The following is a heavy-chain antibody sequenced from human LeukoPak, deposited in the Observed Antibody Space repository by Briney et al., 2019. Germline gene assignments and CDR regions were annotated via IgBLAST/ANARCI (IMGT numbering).Heavy chain of an antibody. D-gene: IGHD3-16*01. CDR1: GSTFDDYG. V-gene: IGHV3-7*01. Sequence: PGGSLRLSCAASGSTFDDYGMSWVRQAPGKGLDWVANIKEDESAKFYADSVRGRFTISRDNAKNSVYLEMNNLRVEDTAVYYCARAVDVADYWGRGTLVTVSS. CDR2: IKEDESAK. J-gene: IGHJ4*02. CDR3: ARAVDVADY.